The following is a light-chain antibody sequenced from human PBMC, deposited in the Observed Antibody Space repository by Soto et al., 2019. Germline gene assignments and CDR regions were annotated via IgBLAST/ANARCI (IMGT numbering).Light chain of an antibody. CDR3: QQYETSSWT. J-gene: IGKJ1*01. CDR2: DTS. V-gene: IGKV3-20*01. CDR1: HRVSSSH. Sequence: ESVLTQSPGTLYLSPGERATLSCRASHRVSSSHLGWYQQKPGQAPRLLIYDTSSRATGIPERFSGSGSGTDFTLTISRLEPEDFAVYYCQQYETSSWTFGQGSKVEMK.